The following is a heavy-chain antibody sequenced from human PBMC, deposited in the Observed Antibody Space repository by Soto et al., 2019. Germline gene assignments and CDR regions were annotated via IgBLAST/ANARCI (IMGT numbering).Heavy chain of an antibody. CDR1: GGSISSGGYY. D-gene: IGHD3-22*01. J-gene: IGHJ4*02. V-gene: IGHV4-31*03. CDR2: IYYSGST. CDR3: AREPSYDSSGDFDY. Sequence: SETLSLTCTVSGGSISSGGYYWSWIRQQPGKGLEWIGYIYYSGSTYYNPSLKSRVTISVDTSKNQFSLKLSSVTAADTAVYYCAREPSYDSSGDFDYWGQGTLVTVS.